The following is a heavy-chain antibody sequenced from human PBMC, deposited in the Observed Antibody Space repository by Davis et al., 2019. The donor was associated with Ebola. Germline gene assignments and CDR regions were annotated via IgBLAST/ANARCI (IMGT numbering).Heavy chain of an antibody. CDR1: GGSFTGHH. J-gene: IGHJ3*02. V-gene: IGHV4-34*01. CDR3: ARGLPSYYYDSSGYYTLLDAFDI. CDR2: VDHSGNT. Sequence: SETLSLTCAVYGGSFTGHHWSWVRQPPDMGLEWIGEVDHSGNTNYNPSLKSRVSISVDRSKNQFSLKLRSVTAADAAVYYCARGLPSYYYDSSGYYTLLDAFDIWGQGTMVTVSS. D-gene: IGHD3-22*01.